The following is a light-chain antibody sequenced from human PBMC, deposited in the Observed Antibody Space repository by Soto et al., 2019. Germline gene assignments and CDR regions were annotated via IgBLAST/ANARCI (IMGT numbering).Light chain of an antibody. J-gene: IGLJ1*01. CDR1: NSNIGRSY. Sequence: QSVLTQPPSVSAAPGQTVTISCSGNNSNIGRSYLSWYQQLHGTAPKLLIYDNNKRPAGTTHRFSGSNSGTSATLDITVLQTGDEADYFCGAWDRSFNGYVFGTGTKVTVL. CDR2: DNN. CDR3: GAWDRSFNGYV. V-gene: IGLV1-51*01.